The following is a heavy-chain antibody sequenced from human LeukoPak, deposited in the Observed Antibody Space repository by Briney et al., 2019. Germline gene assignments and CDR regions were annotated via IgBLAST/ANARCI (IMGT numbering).Heavy chain of an antibody. CDR1: GFTFSTFS. Sequence: PGGSLRLSCAASGFTFSTFSMNWIRKAPGKGLEWISYRSNDIIRYADSVKGRFIISRDNAKNSLYLQMNSLRAEDTAVYYCARDLSWSFDYWGQGTLVTVSS. CDR3: ARDLSWSFDY. CDR2: RSNDII. V-gene: IGHV3-48*01. D-gene: IGHD3-10*01. J-gene: IGHJ4*02.